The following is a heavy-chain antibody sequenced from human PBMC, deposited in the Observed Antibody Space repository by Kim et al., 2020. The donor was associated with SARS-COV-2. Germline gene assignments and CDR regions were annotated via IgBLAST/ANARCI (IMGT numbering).Heavy chain of an antibody. Sequence: GGSLRLSCAASGFTFSSYAMSWVRQAPGKGLEWVSVIYSGGSSTYYADSVKGRFTISRDNSKNTLYLQMNSLRAEDTAVYYCAKVGQDIVVADYWGQGTLVTVSS. D-gene: IGHD2-15*01. V-gene: IGHV3-23*03. CDR2: IYSGGSST. J-gene: IGHJ4*02. CDR3: AKVGQDIVVADY. CDR1: GFTFSSYA.